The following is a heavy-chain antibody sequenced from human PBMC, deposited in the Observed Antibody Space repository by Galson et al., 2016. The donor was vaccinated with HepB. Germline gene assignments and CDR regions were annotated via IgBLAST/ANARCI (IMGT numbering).Heavy chain of an antibody. Sequence: SLRLSCAASGLSVSINYMSWVRQAPGKGLEWVSVIYSGGSTFYADSVKGRFTISRDNSKNTLYLQMNSLRSEDTAVYYCARGHSGGWDSDMGPLCYFDYWGQGTLVTVSS. CDR3: ARGHSGGWDSDMGPLCYFDY. V-gene: IGHV3-66*02. D-gene: IGHD6-19*01. J-gene: IGHJ4*02. CDR2: IYSGGST. CDR1: GLSVSINY.